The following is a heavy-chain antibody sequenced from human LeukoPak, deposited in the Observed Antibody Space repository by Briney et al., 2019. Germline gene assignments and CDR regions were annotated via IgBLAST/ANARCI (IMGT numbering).Heavy chain of an antibody. CDR1: GFPFRDYY. CDR2: ISRSGDSL. D-gene: IGHD3-9*01. J-gene: IGHJ6*02. V-gene: IGHV3-11*01. CDR3: AREVVIFPDYYYYGMDV. Sequence: GGSLRLSCAASGFPFRDYYMTWIRQAPGKGLEWISYISRSGDSLYYADSVEGRFTISRDNAKNSLFLQMNSLRADDTAVYYCAREVVIFPDYYYYGMDVWGQGTTVTVSS.